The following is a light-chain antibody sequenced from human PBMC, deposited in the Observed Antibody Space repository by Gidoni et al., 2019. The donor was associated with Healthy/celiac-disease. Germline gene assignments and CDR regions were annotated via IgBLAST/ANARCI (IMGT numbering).Light chain of an antibody. J-gene: IGKJ3*01. V-gene: IGKV1-39*01. CDR2: AAS. CDR3: QQSYSTPR. Sequence: DIQMTQSPSSLSASVGDRVTITCRASQSISSYLNWYQQKPGNAPKLLIYAASSLQSGVPSRFSGSGSGTDFTLTISSLQPEDFATYYCQQSYSTPRFGPGTKVDIK. CDR1: QSISSY.